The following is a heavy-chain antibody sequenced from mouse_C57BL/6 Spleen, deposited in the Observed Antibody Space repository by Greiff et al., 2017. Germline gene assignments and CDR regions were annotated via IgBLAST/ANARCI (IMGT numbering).Heavy chain of an antibody. CDR1: GYTFTSYA. D-gene: IGHD4-1*01. J-gene: IGHJ3*01. Sequence: VQLQQSGPELVKPGASVKLSCKASGYTFTSYAINWVKQRPGQGLEWIGWIYPRDGSTKYNEKFKGKATLTVDTSSSTAYLELPSLTAEDSAFYFCARSQAGFFAYWGQGTLVTVSA. CDR3: ARSQAGFFAY. V-gene: IGHV1-85*01. CDR2: IYPRDGST.